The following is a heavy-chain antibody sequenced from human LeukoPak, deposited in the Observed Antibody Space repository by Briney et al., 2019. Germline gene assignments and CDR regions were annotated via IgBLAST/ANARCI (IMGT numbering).Heavy chain of an antibody. V-gene: IGHV3-53*01. Sequence: GGSLRLSCAASGFTVSSNYMSWVRRAPGKGLEWVSVIYSGGSTYYADSVKGRFTISRDNSKNTLYLQMNSLRAEDTAVYYCARWDAYYYGMDVWGQGTTVTVSS. CDR1: GFTVSSNY. CDR2: IYSGGST. CDR3: ARWDAYYYGMDV. D-gene: IGHD1-26*01. J-gene: IGHJ6*02.